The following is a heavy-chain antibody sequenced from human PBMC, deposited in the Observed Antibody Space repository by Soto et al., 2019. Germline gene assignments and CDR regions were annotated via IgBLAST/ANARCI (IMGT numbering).Heavy chain of an antibody. V-gene: IGHV4-59*03. D-gene: IGHD6-19*01. Sequence: SSETLSLPCTVSGDSITSSYWTWIRQTPGQGLEWIGYIYYSGAINYKPSLESRVTISIDTSKNQFSLRLSSVTAADTAVYFCAKSVVHQWLVHDALDVWGQGTTVTVSS. CDR3: AKSVVHQWLVHDALDV. CDR2: IYYSGAI. CDR1: GDSITSSY. J-gene: IGHJ3*01.